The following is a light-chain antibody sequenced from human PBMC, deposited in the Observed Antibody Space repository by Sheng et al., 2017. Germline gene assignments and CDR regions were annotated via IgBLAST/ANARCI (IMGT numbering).Light chain of an antibody. CDR1: SSDVGSYNF. J-gene: IGLJ2*01. CDR2: EIT. V-gene: IGLV2-23*02. CDR3: CSYTDSGTLV. Sequence: QSALTQPASVSGSPGQSITISCTGTSSDVGSYNFVSWYQKYPGKAPKVMIYEITKRPSGISDRFSGSRSGNTASLTIFGLQAEDEADYYCCSYTDSGTLVFGGGTK.